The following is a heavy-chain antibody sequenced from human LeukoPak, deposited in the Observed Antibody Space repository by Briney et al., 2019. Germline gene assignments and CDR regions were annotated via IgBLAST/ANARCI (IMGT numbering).Heavy chain of an antibody. V-gene: IGHV4-34*01. J-gene: IGHJ5*02. CDR1: GGSFSGYY. CDR2: INHSGST. D-gene: IGHD6-13*01. Sequence: SETLSLTCAVYGGSFSGYYWSWLRQPPGKGLEWIGEINHSGSTNYNPSLKSRVTISVDTSKNQFSLKLSSVIAADTAVYYCARGQWRFSSSWSYNWFDPWGQGTLVTVSS. CDR3: ARGQWRFSSSWSYNWFDP.